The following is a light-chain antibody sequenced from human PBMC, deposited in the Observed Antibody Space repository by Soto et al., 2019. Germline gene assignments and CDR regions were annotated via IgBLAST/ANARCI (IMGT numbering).Light chain of an antibody. J-gene: IGLJ1*01. V-gene: IGLV1-47*01. CDR2: RNN. Sequence: QSVLTQPASASGTPGQRVTISCSGSSSNIGSNYVYWYQQLPGAAPKLLSYRNNLRPSGVPDRFSGSKSGASASLAISGLRSEDEADYYCAAWDDSLSGHYVFGTGTRSPS. CDR3: AAWDDSLSGHYV. CDR1: SSNIGSNY.